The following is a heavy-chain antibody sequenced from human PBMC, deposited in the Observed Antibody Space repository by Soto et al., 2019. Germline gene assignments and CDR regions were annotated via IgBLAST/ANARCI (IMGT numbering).Heavy chain of an antibody. Sequence: PSETLSLTCAVYGGSFSGYYWSWIRQPPGKGLEWIGEINHSGSTNYNPSLKSRVTISVDTSKNQFSLKLSSVTAADTAVYYCARASGYYDFWSGYYENWFDPWGQGTLVTVSS. CDR1: GGSFSGYY. V-gene: IGHV4-34*01. CDR3: ARASGYYDFWSGYYENWFDP. CDR2: INHSGST. J-gene: IGHJ5*02. D-gene: IGHD3-3*01.